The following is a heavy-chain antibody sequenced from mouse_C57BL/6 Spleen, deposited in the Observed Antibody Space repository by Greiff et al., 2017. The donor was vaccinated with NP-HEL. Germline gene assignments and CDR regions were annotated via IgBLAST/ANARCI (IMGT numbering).Heavy chain of an antibody. CDR2: ISYSGST. J-gene: IGHJ3*01. Sequence: VQLQQSGPGMVKPSQSLSLTCTVTGYSITSGYDWHWIRHFPGNKLEWMGYISYSGSTNYNPSLKSRISITHDTSKNHFFLKLNSVTTEDTATYYCARGYGNAWFAYWGQGTLVTVSA. CDR1: GYSITSGYD. V-gene: IGHV3-1*01. CDR3: ARGYGNAWFAY. D-gene: IGHD2-10*02.